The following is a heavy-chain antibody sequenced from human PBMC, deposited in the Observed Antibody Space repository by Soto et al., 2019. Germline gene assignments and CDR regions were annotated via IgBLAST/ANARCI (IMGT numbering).Heavy chain of an antibody. CDR2: IFDSGTS. CDR1: GGSISSGGYS. J-gene: IGHJ4*02. Sequence: SEPLSLTCAVSGGSISSGGYSWSWIRHPPGKGLEWIGHIFDSGTSYSNPSLKGRGTISVDTSKNQLSLTLSSVTAADTAVYYCARGLTTEKVDSWGQGTLVTVSS. V-gene: IGHV4-30-2*05. CDR3: ARGLTTEKVDS.